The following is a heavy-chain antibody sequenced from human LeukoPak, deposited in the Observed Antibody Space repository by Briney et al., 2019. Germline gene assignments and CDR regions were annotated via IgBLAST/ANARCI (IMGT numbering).Heavy chain of an antibody. J-gene: IGHJ4*02. Sequence: GGSLRLSCAASGFTFSSHAMSWVRQAPGKGLEWVSAISGSGGSTYYADSAKGRFTTSRDNPKNTLYLQMNSLRAEDTAVYYCARDPTIFGVVTVPDYWGQGTLVTVSS. CDR3: ARDPTIFGVVTVPDY. V-gene: IGHV3-23*01. D-gene: IGHD3-3*01. CDR2: ISGSGGST. CDR1: GFTFSSHA.